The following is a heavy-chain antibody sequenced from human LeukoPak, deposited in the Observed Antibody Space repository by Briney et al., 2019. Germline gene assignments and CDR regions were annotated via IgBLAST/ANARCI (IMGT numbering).Heavy chain of an antibody. V-gene: IGHV3-23*01. J-gene: IGHJ3*02. Sequence: GGSLRLSCAASGFTFSSYAMSWVRQAPGKGLEWVSAISGSGGSTYYADSVKGRFTISRDNYKNTLYLQMNSLRAEDTAVYYCAKDHSLYSYDLDAFDIWGQGTMVTVSS. CDR3: AKDHSLYSYDLDAFDI. D-gene: IGHD5-18*01. CDR1: GFTFSSYA. CDR2: ISGSGGST.